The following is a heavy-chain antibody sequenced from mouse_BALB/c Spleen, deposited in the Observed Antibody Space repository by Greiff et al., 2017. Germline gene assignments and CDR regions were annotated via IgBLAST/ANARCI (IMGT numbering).Heavy chain of an antibody. CDR2: ILPGSGST. J-gene: IGHJ3*01. D-gene: IGHD1-1*01. V-gene: IGHV1-9*01. CDR3: ARGGYYGSTPAY. CDR1: GYTFSSYW. Sequence: VQLQQSGAELMKPGASVKISCKATGYTFSSYWIEWVKQRPGHGLEWIGEILPGSGSTNYNEKFKGKATFTADTSSNTAYMQLSSLTSEDSAVYYCARGGYYGSTPAYWGQGTLVTVSA.